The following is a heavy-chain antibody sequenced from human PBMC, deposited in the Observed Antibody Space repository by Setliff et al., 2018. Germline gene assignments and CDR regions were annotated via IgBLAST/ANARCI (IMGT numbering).Heavy chain of an antibody. Sequence: LRLSCAASGFTFSSFWMSWVRQTPGKGLEWVANINQDGSGKYYVDSVKGRFTISRDNAKNSLYLQLKSLRAEDMAVYYCVRDGGTAMVKTYYYGLDVWGQGTTVTVSS. D-gene: IGHD5-18*01. CDR1: GFTFSSFW. CDR2: INQDGSGK. J-gene: IGHJ6*02. V-gene: IGHV3-7*01. CDR3: VRDGGTAMVKTYYYGLDV.